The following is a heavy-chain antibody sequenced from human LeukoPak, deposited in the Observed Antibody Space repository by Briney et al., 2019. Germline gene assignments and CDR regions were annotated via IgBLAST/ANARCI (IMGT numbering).Heavy chain of an antibody. V-gene: IGHV3-7*01. J-gene: IGHJ4*02. D-gene: IGHD2-2*01. Sequence: PGGSLRLSCAASGFTFSSYWMSWVRQAPGKGLEWVANIKQDGSEKYYVDSVKGRFTIPRDNAKNSLYLQMNSLRAEDTAVYYCARDGRGSGYCSSTSCYVFPFDYWGQGTLVTVSS. CDR2: IKQDGSEK. CDR3: ARDGRGSGYCSSTSCYVFPFDY. CDR1: GFTFSSYW.